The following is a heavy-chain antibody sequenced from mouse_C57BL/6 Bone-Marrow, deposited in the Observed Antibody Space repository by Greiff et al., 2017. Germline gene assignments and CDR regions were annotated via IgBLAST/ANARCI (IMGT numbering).Heavy chain of an antibody. V-gene: IGHV5-2*01. Sequence: EVQLVESGAGLVQPGASLKLSCESYDYDFPSHDMSWVRQTPEQRLELVAAINRAGGSTYYPATIESRFIISRDKSTKTLYLQLSSLRSEDTAMYYGARHSTTEVSRYLDVWGTGTTVTVSS. D-gene: IGHD1-1*01. CDR3: ARHSTTEVSRYLDV. J-gene: IGHJ1*03. CDR2: INRAGGST. CDR1: DYDFPSHD.